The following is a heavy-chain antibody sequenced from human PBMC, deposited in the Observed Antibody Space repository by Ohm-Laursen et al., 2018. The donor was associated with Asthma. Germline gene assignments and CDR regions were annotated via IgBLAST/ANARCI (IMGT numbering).Heavy chain of an antibody. Sequence: SETLSLTCTVSGGSISSGSYYWSWIRQPPGKGLDWIGYVFSSWTTHYNASLKSRVTISIDKSKNQFSLKLSSVTAADTAVYYCARVGATDYFDYWGQGTLVTVSS. CDR2: VFSSWTT. J-gene: IGHJ4*02. V-gene: IGHV4-61*01. CDR3: ARVGATDYFDY. D-gene: IGHD1-26*01. CDR1: GGSISSGSYY.